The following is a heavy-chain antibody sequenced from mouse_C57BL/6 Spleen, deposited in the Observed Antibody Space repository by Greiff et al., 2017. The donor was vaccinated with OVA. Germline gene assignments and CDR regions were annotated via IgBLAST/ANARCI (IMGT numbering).Heavy chain of an antibody. J-gene: IGHJ1*03. Sequence: EVQVVESGGGLVQPGGSLKLSCAASGFTFSDYYMYWVRQTPEKRLEWVAYISNGGGSTYYPDTVKGRFTISRDNAKNTLYLQMSRLKSEDTAMYYCARPGYGSSYGYFDVWGTGTTVTVSS. CDR1: GFTFSDYY. V-gene: IGHV5-12*01. CDR3: ARPGYGSSYGYFDV. D-gene: IGHD1-1*01. CDR2: ISNGGGST.